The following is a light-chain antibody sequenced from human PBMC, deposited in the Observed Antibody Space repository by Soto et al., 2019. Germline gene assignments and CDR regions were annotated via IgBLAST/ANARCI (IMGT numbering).Light chain of an antibody. J-gene: IGLJ3*02. CDR2: EGS. V-gene: IGLV2-14*01. CDR1: RNDVGAFNF. CDR3: NSYTTTSARV. Sequence: QSALTQPAYVSGSPGQSITISCTGTRNDVGAFNFVSWYQQHPGKAPKVIIYEGSNRPSGVSNRFSGSKSGNTASLTISGLQAEDEADYYCNSYTTTSARVFGGGTKVTVL.